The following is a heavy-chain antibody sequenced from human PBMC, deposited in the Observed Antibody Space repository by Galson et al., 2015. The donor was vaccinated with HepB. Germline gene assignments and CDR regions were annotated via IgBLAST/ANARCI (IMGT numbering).Heavy chain of an antibody. CDR3: ARSPGPGNMHYYYGMDV. D-gene: IGHD2/OR15-2a*01. Sequence: QSGAEVKKPGESLKISCKASGYSFTRHWIGWVRQMPGKGLEWMGFTHPGDSDTRYSPSFQGRVTIPTDKSISTAYLHWSSLKASDTAIYYCARSPGPGNMHYYYGMDVWGQGTTVTVSS. CDR2: THPGDSDT. J-gene: IGHJ6*02. V-gene: IGHV5-51*01. CDR1: GYSFTRHW.